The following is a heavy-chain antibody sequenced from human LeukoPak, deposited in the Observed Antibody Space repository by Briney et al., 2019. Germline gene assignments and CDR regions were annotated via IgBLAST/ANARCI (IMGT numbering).Heavy chain of an antibody. CDR2: VYHNGET. V-gene: IGHV4-38-2*02. Sequence: SETLSLTCTVSGYSISTNYYWAWIRQSPGAGLEWIGSVYHNGETYYNPSLKSRVIISVDTSKNEFSLRLTSVTAADTAVFYCVTPRSWELSDMAVWGKGTTVIVSS. CDR1: GYSISTNYY. CDR3: VTPRSWELSDMAV. J-gene: IGHJ6*03. D-gene: IGHD1-26*01.